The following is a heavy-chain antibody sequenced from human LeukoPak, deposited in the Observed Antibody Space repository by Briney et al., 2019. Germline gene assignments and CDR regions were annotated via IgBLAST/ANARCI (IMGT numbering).Heavy chain of an antibody. Sequence: PSETLSLTCTVSGGSISSYYWSWIRQPPGKGLEWIGYIYYSGSTSYNPSLKSRVTMSVDTSKNQFSLNLSPVTAADTAVYYCARIDTVDYGYYFDYWGQGTLVTVSS. D-gene: IGHD4-17*01. J-gene: IGHJ4*02. V-gene: IGHV4-59*01. CDR1: GGSISSYY. CDR2: IYYSGST. CDR3: ARIDTVDYGYYFDY.